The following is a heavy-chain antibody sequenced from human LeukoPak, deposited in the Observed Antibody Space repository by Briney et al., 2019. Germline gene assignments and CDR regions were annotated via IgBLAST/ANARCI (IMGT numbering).Heavy chain of an antibody. J-gene: IGHJ6*04. CDR3: ARAYSSGWYYYGMDV. D-gene: IGHD6-19*01. CDR1: GYTFTGYY. V-gene: IGHV1-2*04. Sequence: ASVKVSCKASGYTFTGYYMHWVRQAPGQGLEWMGWINPNSGGANYAQKFQGWVTMTRDTSISTAYMELSRLRSDDTAVYYYARAYSSGWYYYGMDVWGKGTTVTVSS. CDR2: INPNSGGA.